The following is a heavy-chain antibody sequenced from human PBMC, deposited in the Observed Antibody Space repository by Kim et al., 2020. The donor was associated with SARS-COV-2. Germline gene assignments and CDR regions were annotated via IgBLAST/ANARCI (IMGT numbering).Heavy chain of an antibody. J-gene: IGHJ4*02. CDR2: INCNSVTI. CDR1: GFTFDDYA. Sequence: GGSLRLSCAASGFTFDDYAMHWVRQAPGKGLEWVSGINCNSVTICYADSVKGRFTISRDTAKNSLYLQMNSLRDEDTALYYCAKHYGGHYGSGNPFDDWGQGTLVTVSS. V-gene: IGHV3-9*01. D-gene: IGHD3-10*01. CDR3: AKHYGGHYGSGNPFDD.